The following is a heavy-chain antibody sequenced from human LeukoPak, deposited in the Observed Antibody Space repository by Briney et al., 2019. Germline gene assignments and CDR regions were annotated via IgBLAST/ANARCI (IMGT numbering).Heavy chain of an antibody. V-gene: IGHV3-21*06. D-gene: IGHD4-17*01. CDR1: GFTFSSYS. J-gene: IGHJ4*02. CDR2: ISSSSSYI. Sequence: PGGSLRLSCAASGFTFSSYSMNWVRQAPGKGLEWVSSISSSSSYIYYADSVNGRFTISRDNAKNSLYFQMNSLRAEDTAVHYCARYKKTDDYGDYWPWVVDYWGQGTLVTVS. CDR3: ARYKKTDDYGDYWPWVVDY.